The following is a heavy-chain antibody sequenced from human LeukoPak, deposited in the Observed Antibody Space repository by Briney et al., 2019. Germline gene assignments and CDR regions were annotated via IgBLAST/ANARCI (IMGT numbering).Heavy chain of an antibody. J-gene: IGHJ5*02. CDR3: ARKTSVVPAAKTRKWNWFDP. Sequence: PSETLSRNGTVSGCSISSSSYYWDWIRQPPGKVLEWIGSIYYSGSTYYNPSLKSRVTISVDTSKTQFSLKLSSVTAADTAVYYCARKTSVVPAAKTRKWNWFDPWGQGTLVTVSS. CDR2: IYYSGST. D-gene: IGHD2-2*01. V-gene: IGHV4-39*01. CDR1: GCSISSSSYY.